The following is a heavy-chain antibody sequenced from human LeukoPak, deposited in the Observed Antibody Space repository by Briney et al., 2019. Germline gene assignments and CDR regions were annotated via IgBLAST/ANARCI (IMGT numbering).Heavy chain of an antibody. CDR1: GFTFSNYW. V-gene: IGHV3-7*01. CDR3: AREHGSGTNVYFDY. CDR2: IKQDGSEK. J-gene: IGHJ4*02. D-gene: IGHD3-10*01. Sequence: GGSLRLSCAASGFTFSNYWMSWVRQAPGKGLEWVANIKQDGSEKCYVDYVKGRFTISRDNAKNSLSLQMNSLRAEDTAVYYCAREHGSGTNVYFDYWGQGALVTVSS.